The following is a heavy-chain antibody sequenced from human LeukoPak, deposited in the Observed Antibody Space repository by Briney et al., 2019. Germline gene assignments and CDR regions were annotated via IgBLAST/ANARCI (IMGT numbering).Heavy chain of an antibody. CDR3: ARAEYYYDSSGYLLDY. Sequence: SETLSLTCTVSGGSISSYYWSWIRQPPGKGLEWIGYIYYSGSTNYNPSLKSRVTISVDTSNNQVSLKLSSVTAADTAVYHCARAEYYYDSSGYLLDYWGQGTLVTVSS. D-gene: IGHD3-22*01. V-gene: IGHV4-59*08. J-gene: IGHJ4*02. CDR1: GGSISSYY. CDR2: IYYSGST.